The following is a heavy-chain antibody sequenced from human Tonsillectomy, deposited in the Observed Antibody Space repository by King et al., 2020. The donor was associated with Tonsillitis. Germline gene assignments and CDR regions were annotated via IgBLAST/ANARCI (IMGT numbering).Heavy chain of an antibody. V-gene: IGHV3-30*02. CDR1: GFTFSSSG. D-gene: IGHD3-22*01. CDR2: IRYDGSDK. Sequence: VQLVESGGGVVQPGGSLRLSCAASGFTFSSSGMNWVRQAPGKGLEWVAFIRYDGSDKYYADSVKGRFTISRDNSNNTLYLQMNSLRAEDTAVYYCAKDRAFESTGYYDYYYYGMDVWGQGTTVTVSS. CDR3: AKDRAFESTGYYDYYYYGMDV. J-gene: IGHJ6*02.